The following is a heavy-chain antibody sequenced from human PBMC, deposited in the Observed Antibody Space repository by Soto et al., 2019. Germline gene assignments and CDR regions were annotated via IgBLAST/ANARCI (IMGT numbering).Heavy chain of an antibody. CDR2: ISVSGGTT. Sequence: GSLRLSGAAAGFTFRNYAMNWVRQAPGKGLEWVSGISVSGGTTYYADSVKGRFTVSRDNSKNTVFLQMNRLRAEDTAVYFCAKGMYYYDSSGYRLFDYWGQGTLVTVSS. D-gene: IGHD3-22*01. CDR3: AKGMYYYDSSGYRLFDY. V-gene: IGHV3-23*01. CDR1: GFTFRNYA. J-gene: IGHJ4*02.